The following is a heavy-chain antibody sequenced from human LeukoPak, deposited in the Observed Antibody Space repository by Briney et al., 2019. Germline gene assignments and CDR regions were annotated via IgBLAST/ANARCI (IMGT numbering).Heavy chain of an antibody. V-gene: IGHV3-23*01. CDR3: AKSFWYDREYYFDY. CDR1: EFTFTTYS. D-gene: IGHD1-14*01. J-gene: IGHJ4*02. CDR2: ISGSGGST. Sequence: GGSLRLSCAASEFTFTTYSMAWVRQAPGKGLEWVSAISGSGGSTYYADSVKGRFTISRDNSKNTLYLQMNSLRAEDTAVYYCAKSFWYDREYYFDYWGQGTLVTVSS.